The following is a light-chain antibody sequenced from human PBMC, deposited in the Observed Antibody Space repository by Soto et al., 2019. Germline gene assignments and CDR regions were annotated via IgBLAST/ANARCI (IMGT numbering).Light chain of an antibody. J-gene: IGKJ1*01. CDR3: QKYNSAPRT. Sequence: DIQMTQSPSSLSASVGDRVTITCRAGQAISNYLAWYQQKSGQVPKLLIYAASTLQSGVPSRFSGSVSGTDFTLTINSLQPEDVATYYCQKYNSAPRTFGQGTKVDIK. CDR2: AAS. V-gene: IGKV1-27*01. CDR1: QAISNY.